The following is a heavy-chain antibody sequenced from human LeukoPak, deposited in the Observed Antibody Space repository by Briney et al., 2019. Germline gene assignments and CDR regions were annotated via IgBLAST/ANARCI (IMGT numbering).Heavy chain of an antibody. D-gene: IGHD3-16*01. V-gene: IGHV4-59*01. CDR3: ARDFFASSATFVAFDM. CDR2: ISHSGST. J-gene: IGHJ3*02. Sequence: SETLSLTCAVYGGSFSGYYWNWMRQPPGKGLEWIGYISHSGSTKYNPSLQSRVTISVDTTKNQFALKLSSVTAADTAIYYCARDFFASSATFVAFDMWGQGTMVTVSS. CDR1: GGSFSGYY.